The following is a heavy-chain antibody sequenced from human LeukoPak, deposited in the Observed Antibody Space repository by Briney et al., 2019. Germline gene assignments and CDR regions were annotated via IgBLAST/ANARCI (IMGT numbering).Heavy chain of an antibody. CDR2: IKSKNDGGTA. J-gene: IGHJ6*02. CDR1: GSTFSNAW. CDR3: TSYRGRMDD. Sequence: GGSLTLSCAASGSTFSNAWMGWVRQAPGKGLEWVGRIKSKNDGGTADYAAPVKGRFTISRDDSKNTLYLQMNSLKTEDTAIYYCTSYRGRMDDWGQGTTVTVSS. V-gene: IGHV3-15*01. D-gene: IGHD1-1*01.